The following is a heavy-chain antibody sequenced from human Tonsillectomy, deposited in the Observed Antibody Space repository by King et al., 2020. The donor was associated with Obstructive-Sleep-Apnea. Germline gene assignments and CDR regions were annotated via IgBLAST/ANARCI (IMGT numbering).Heavy chain of an antibody. D-gene: IGHD6-19*01. V-gene: IGHV4-31*03. CDR1: GGSISSGGYY. CDR2: IYYSGST. CDR3: AREAVLGLYYGMDV. J-gene: IGHJ6*02. Sequence: QLQESGPGLVKPSQTLSLTCTVSGGSISSGGYYWSWIRQHPGKGLEWIGYIYYSGSTYYNPSLKSRVTISVDTSKNQFSLKLSSVTAADTAGYYCAREAVLGLYYGMDVWGQGTTVTVSS.